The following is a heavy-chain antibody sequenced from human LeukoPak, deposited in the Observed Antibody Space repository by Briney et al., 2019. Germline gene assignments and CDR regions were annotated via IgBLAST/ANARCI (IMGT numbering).Heavy chain of an antibody. CDR3: ARDVVVVPADTIYYYYYGMDV. J-gene: IGHJ6*02. CDR1: GFTFSSYA. D-gene: IGHD2-2*01. Sequence: GRSLRLSCAASGFTFSSYAMHWVRQAPGKGLEWVAVISYDGSNKYYADSVKGRFTISRDNSKNTMYLQMNSLRAEDTAVYYCARDVVVVPADTIYYYYYGMDVWGQGTTVTVSS. CDR2: ISYDGSNK. V-gene: IGHV3-30*04.